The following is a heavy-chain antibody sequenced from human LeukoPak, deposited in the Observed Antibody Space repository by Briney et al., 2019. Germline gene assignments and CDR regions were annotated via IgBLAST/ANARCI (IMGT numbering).Heavy chain of an antibody. Sequence: SVKVSCKASGGTFTSYAINWVRQAPGQGLEWMGGIIPIFGTANYAQKFQGRVTITADESTSTAYMELSSLRSEDTAVYYCARSISSSSRWWFDYWGQGTPVIVSS. CDR2: IIPIFGTA. CDR3: ARSISSSSRWWFDY. J-gene: IGHJ4*02. D-gene: IGHD6-6*01. CDR1: GGTFTSYA. V-gene: IGHV1-69*13.